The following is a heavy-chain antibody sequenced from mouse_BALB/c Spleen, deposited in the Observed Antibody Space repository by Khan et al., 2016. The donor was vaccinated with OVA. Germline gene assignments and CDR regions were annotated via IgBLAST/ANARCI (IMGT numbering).Heavy chain of an antibody. J-gene: IGHJ4*01. CDR3: AKLLWSHYYAMDY. D-gene: IGHD1-1*02. V-gene: IGHV2-6-5*01. CDR1: GFSLTDYG. CDR2: IWGGGST. Sequence: QVRLQQSGPGLMAPSQSLSITCTVSGFSLTDYGVSWIRQPPGKGLEWLGLIWGGGSTYYNSVLKYRLSINKDNSKSQVLLKMNSLQTDDTAMYYCAKLLWSHYYAMDYWGQGTSVTVSS.